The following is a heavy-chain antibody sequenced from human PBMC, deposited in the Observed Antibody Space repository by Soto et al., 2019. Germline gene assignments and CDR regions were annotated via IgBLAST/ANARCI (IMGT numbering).Heavy chain of an antibody. CDR2: IYYSGST. CDR1: GGSISGGGYY. V-gene: IGHV4-31*03. D-gene: IGHD2-2*01. Sequence: QVQLQESGPGLVKPSQTLSLTCTVSGGSISGGGYYWSWIRQHPGKGLEWIGYIYYSGSTYYNPSLKSRVTISVDTSKNQFSLKLRSVTAADTAVYYCARGIVLVPAAISLFDYWGQGTLVTVSS. CDR3: ARGIVLVPAAISLFDY. J-gene: IGHJ4*02.